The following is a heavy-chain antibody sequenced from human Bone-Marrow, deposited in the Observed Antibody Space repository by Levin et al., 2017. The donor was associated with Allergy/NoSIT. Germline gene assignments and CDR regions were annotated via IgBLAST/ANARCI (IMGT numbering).Heavy chain of an antibody. D-gene: IGHD2-2*02. CDR3: SRVGYKDAFDI. J-gene: IGHJ3*02. CDR1: GLTVSSNG. CDR2: MYSADNT. V-gene: IGHV3-66*01. Sequence: PGGSLRLSCAASGLTVSSNGMTWVRQAPGKGLESVALMYSADNTYYADSVNGRFTISRDNSRNTLYLQMNSLRAEDTAVYYCSRVGYKDAFDIWGQGTLVTVSS.